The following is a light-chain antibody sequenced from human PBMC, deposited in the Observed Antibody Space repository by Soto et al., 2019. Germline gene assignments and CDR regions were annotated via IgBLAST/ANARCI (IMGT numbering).Light chain of an antibody. Sequence: EIVMTQSPATLSVSPGERASLSCRASQSISTKLAWYQQKHGQAPRLLIYGASTRATDIPARFSGSGSGTEFTLTISSPQSEDFAVYYCQQYDKWPLTFGPGTKVDIE. J-gene: IGKJ3*01. CDR3: QQYDKWPLT. V-gene: IGKV3-15*01. CDR1: QSISTK. CDR2: GAS.